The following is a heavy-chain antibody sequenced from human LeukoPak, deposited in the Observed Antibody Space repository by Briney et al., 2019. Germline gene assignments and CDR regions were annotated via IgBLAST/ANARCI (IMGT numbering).Heavy chain of an antibody. J-gene: IGHJ2*01. CDR1: GGSFSGYY. V-gene: IGHV4-34*01. Sequence: PSETLSLTCAVYGGSFSGYYWSWIRQPPGKGLEWIGSIYYSGSTYYNPSLKSRVTISVDTSKNQFSLKLSSVTAADTAVYYCARPLAVAGYFDLWGRGTLVTVSS. D-gene: IGHD6-19*01. CDR2: IYYSGST. CDR3: ARPLAVAGYFDL.